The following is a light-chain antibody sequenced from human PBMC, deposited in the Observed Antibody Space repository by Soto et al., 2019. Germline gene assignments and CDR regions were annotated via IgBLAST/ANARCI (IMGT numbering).Light chain of an antibody. Sequence: DIVMTQSPLYLPVTPGEPASISCRSSQSLLHSDGYNYLDWYLQKPGQSPQLLIYLGSNRASGVPGRFSGSASCTDFTLKTSRVEAVYVGVSYCVQAMQTPLFTFGPGTKVVLK. CDR3: VQAMQTPLFT. J-gene: IGKJ3*01. CDR2: LGS. V-gene: IGKV2-28*01. CDR1: QSLLHSDGYNY.